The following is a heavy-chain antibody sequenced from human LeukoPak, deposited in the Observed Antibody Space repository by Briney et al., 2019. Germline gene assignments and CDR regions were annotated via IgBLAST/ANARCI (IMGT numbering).Heavy chain of an antibody. Sequence: GRSLRLSCAASGFTFDDYAMHWGRQAPGEGLGWGSGISWDRGSIGYADSVKGGFTISRDNAKNCLYLQMNSLRAEDTDLYYCAKGDCTSTNCTRAFDYWGQGTLVTVSS. J-gene: IGHJ4*02. CDR1: GFTFDDYA. CDR3: AKGDCTSTNCTRAFDY. CDR2: ISWDRGSI. D-gene: IGHD2-2*01. V-gene: IGHV3-9*01.